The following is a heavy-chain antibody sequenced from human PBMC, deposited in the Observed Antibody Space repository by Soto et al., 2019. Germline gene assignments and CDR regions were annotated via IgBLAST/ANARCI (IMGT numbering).Heavy chain of an antibody. J-gene: IGHJ4*02. CDR3: ARGSGSWNGYYFDY. V-gene: IGHV3-53*04. CDR2: IYSGGST. CDR1: GFTVSSNY. Sequence: GGSLRLFCAASGFTVSSNYMSWVRQAPGKGLEWVSVIYSGGSTYYADSVKGRFTISRHNSKNTLYLQMNSLRAEDTAVYYCARGSGSWNGYYFDYWGQGTLVTVSS. D-gene: IGHD1-1*01.